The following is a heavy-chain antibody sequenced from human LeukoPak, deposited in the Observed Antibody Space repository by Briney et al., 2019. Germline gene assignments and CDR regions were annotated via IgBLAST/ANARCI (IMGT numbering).Heavy chain of an antibody. D-gene: IGHD6-13*01. Sequence: PGGSLRLSCAASGFTVSSNYMSWVRQAPGKGLEWVPLFYSGGTTYYADSVKGRFTISRDNSKNTLYLQMNSLRAEDTAVYYCATTSSSDAFDIWGRGTMVTVSS. J-gene: IGHJ3*02. CDR2: FYSGGTT. V-gene: IGHV3-53*01. CDR3: ATTSSSDAFDI. CDR1: GFTVSSNY.